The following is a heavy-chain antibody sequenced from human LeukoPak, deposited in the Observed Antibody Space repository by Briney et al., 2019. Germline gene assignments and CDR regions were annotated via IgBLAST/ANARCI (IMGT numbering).Heavy chain of an antibody. CDR3: ARVSGRITFGGDHLGDAFDI. J-gene: IGHJ3*02. CDR1: GFSLSTFW. D-gene: IGHD3-16*01. Sequence: PGGSLRLSCAASGFSLSTFWMHWVRQAPGKGLAWVSRIDYDGITTTYADSVKGRFTISRDNAKNSLYLQMNSLRAEDTAVYYCARVSGRITFGGDHLGDAFDIWGQGTMVTVSS. CDR2: IDYDGITT. V-gene: IGHV3-74*01.